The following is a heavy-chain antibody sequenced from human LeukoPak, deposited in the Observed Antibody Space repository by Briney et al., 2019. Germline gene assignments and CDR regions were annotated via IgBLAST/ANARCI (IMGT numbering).Heavy chain of an antibody. CDR3: ARLHV. D-gene: IGHD4-11*01. CDR1: GYTFTSYG. J-gene: IGHJ4*02. Sequence: ASVTLSCTASGYTFTSYGISWVRQAPGQGREWMGWISADNGNTNYAQKFQGRVTMTTDTSTSTVYMELRSLRSDDTAVYYLARLHVWGRETRVSVFS. CDR2: ISADNGNT. V-gene: IGHV1-18*01.